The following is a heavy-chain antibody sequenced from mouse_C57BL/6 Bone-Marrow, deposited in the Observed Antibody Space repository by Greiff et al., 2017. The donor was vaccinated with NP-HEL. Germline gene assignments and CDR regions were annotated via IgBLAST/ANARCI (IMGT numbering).Heavy chain of an antibody. CDR3: ARYYYGSRGWYFDG. Sequence: QVQLQQPGADLVKPGASVKLSCKASGYTFTSYWLHWVKQRPGRGLEGIGRIDPTSGGTKFNEKFKTKATLTVDKPASTAYMQLSSLTSEDSAVYYCARYYYGSRGWYFDGWGTGTTVTVSS. V-gene: IGHV1-72*01. CDR2: IDPTSGGT. J-gene: IGHJ1*03. D-gene: IGHD1-1*01. CDR1: GYTFTSYW.